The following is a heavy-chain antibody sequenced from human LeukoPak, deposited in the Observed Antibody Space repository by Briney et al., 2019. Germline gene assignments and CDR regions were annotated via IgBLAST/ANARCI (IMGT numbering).Heavy chain of an antibody. Sequence: PSQTLSLTFTVSGGSLSSGDYYWNWIRQPPGTGLEWIGYIYYSGSTSYNPSLKSRVTISVDTSKNKFSLKLRSVTAEDTAVYYCARPLSVTGAFDIWGQGTMVTVSS. D-gene: IGHD4-17*01. J-gene: IGHJ3*02. CDR2: IYYSGST. V-gene: IGHV4-30-4*01. CDR3: ARPLSVTGAFDI. CDR1: GGSLSSGDYY.